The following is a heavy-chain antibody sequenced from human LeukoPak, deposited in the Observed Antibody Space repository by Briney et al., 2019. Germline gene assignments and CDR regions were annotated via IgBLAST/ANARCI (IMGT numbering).Heavy chain of an antibody. CDR3: ARYYYYGSGSFDY. Sequence: PGRSLRLSCAASGFTFSSYAMHWVRQAPGRGLEWVAVISYDGSNEYYADSVKGRFTISRDNSKNMLYLQMNSLRAEDTAVYYCARYYYYGSGSFDYWGQGTLVTVSS. CDR1: GFTFSSYA. V-gene: IGHV3-30-3*01. D-gene: IGHD3-10*01. J-gene: IGHJ4*02. CDR2: ISYDGSNE.